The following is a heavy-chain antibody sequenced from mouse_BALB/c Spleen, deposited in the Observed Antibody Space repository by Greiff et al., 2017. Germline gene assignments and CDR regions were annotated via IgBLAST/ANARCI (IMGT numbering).Heavy chain of an antibody. CDR3: ARDPNLRAMDY. J-gene: IGHJ4*01. CDR1: GFTFSSYG. CDR2: INSNGGST. V-gene: IGHV5-6-3*01. Sequence: EVKLQESGGGLVQPGGSLKLSCAASGFTFSSYGMSWVRQTPDKRLELVATINSNGGSTYYPDSVKGRFTISRDNAKNTLYLQMSSLKSEDTAMYYCARDPNLRAMDYWGQGTSVTVSS.